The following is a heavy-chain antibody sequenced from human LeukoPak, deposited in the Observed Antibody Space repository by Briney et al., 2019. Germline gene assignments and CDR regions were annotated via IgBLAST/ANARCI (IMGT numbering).Heavy chain of an antibody. CDR3: ARPYCSSTSCYRWFDP. CDR2: INHSGST. CDR1: GGSFSGYY. V-gene: IGHV4-34*01. J-gene: IGHJ5*02. D-gene: IGHD2-2*01. Sequence: SETLSLTCADYGGSFSGYYWSWIRQPPGKGLEWIGEINHSGSTNYNPSLKSRVTISVDTSKNQFSLKLSSVTAADTAVYYCARPYCSSTSCYRWFDPWGQGTLVTVSS.